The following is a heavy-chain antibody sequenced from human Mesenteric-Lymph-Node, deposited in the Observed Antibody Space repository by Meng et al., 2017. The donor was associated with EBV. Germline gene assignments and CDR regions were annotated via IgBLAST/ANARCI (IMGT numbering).Heavy chain of an antibody. Sequence: EVQPVESGGGLVKPGGSLRLSCAASGFNFSSYSMSWVRQAPGKGLEWVSFINGRSNFIYYADSVKGRFSISRDNAKNSLYLQMNTLRAEDTAVYYCARDLGGNSCYWFDQWGQGTLVTVSS. CDR2: INGRSNFI. V-gene: IGHV3-21*01. CDR1: GFNFSSYS. J-gene: IGHJ5*02. CDR3: ARDLGGNSCYWFDQ. D-gene: IGHD2/OR15-2a*01.